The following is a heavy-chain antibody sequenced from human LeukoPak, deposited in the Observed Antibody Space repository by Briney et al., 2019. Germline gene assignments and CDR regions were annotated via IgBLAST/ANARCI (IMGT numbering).Heavy chain of an antibody. Sequence: SETLSLTCTVSGGSVSSNSYYWGWIRQPPGKGLEWIGYIYYNGSTYYNPSLKSRVTISGDTSRNQISLKVSSVTAADTAVYYCANLGRRFGLFDYWGQGTLVTVSS. D-gene: IGHD3-10*01. J-gene: IGHJ4*02. CDR2: IYYNGST. CDR1: GGSVSSNSYY. CDR3: ANLGRRFGLFDY. V-gene: IGHV4-39*07.